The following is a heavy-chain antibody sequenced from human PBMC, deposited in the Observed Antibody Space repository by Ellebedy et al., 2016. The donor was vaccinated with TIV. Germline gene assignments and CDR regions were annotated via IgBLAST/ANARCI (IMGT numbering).Heavy chain of an antibody. CDR2: SKSKADGGAT. CDR1: GFAFSNAW. Sequence: GESLKISCAASGFAFSNAWMSWVRQAPGKGLEWVGRSKSKADGGATDFAAPVRGRFTISRDDSKDTLYLQMNSLKTEDTAVYYCTKNLRWEDEKDYWGQGTLVTVSS. V-gene: IGHV3-15*01. J-gene: IGHJ4*02. D-gene: IGHD1-26*01. CDR3: TKNLRWEDEKDY.